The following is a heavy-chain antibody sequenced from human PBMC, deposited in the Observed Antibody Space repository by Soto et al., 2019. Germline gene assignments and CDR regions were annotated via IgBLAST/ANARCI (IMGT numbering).Heavy chain of an antibody. V-gene: IGHV3-15*01. J-gene: IGHJ4*02. CDR2: IKSKSDGGTI. CDR3: TTDAWE. Sequence: ELQLVESGGGLVQPGESLRLSCAASGFNFSNGWMSWVRQAPGKGLRWVGRIKSKSDGGTIDYAAPVKGRFTISRDESKNTLYLQMNRLKIDDTAVYYCTTDAWEWGQGTLVTVSS. CDR1: GFNFSNGW. D-gene: IGHD1-26*01.